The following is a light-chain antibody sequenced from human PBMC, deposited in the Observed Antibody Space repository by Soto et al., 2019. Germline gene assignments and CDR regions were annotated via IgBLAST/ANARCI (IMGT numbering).Light chain of an antibody. V-gene: IGKV3-20*01. J-gene: IGKJ1*01. CDR1: QSVSSSY. CDR2: GAS. Sequence: EIVLTQSPGTLSLSPGERATLSCRASQSVSSSYLAWYQQKPGQAPRLLIYGASSRATGVPDRFSDSGSGTEFTLNISRLEPEDFAVYYCQQYGSSPRTFGQGTKVEIK. CDR3: QQYGSSPRT.